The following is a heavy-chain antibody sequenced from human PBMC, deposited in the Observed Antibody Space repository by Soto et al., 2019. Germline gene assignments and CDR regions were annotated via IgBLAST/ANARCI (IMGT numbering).Heavy chain of an antibody. V-gene: IGHV4-30-2*01. CDR3: ARGAPYSISLYYFGH. D-gene: IGHD6-6*01. Sequence: TLSFSCAVSGGSISSDGDSWSWIRQPPGKGLEWIGYLYHSGSTYYNPSLKSRVTISEDRSKNQFSLKLTSVTAADTAVYYCARGAPYSISLYYFGHWGQGALVTVYS. J-gene: IGHJ4*02. CDR1: GGSISSDGDS. CDR2: LYHSGST.